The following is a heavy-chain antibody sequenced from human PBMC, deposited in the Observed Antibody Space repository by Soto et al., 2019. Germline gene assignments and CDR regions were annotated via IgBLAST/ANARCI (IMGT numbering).Heavy chain of an antibody. J-gene: IGHJ6*02. CDR2: ISAYNGNT. Sequence: ASVKVSCKASGYTFTSYGISWVRQAPGQGLEWMGWISAYNGNTNYAQKLQGRVTMTTDTSTSTAYMELRSLRSDDTAVYYCARDQEYCSSTSCYNYYYYGMDVWGQGTTVTVSS. D-gene: IGHD2-2*02. CDR3: ARDQEYCSSTSCYNYYYYGMDV. V-gene: IGHV1-18*04. CDR1: GYTFTSYG.